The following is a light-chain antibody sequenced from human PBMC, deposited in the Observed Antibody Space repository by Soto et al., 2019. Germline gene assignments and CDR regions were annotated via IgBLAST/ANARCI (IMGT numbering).Light chain of an antibody. V-gene: IGLV1-40*01. Sequence: QSVLTQPPSVSGAPGQRGTISCTGSSSNIGAGYDVHWYHQLPGTAPKLLIYGNNNRPSGVPDRFSGSRSGTSASLAITGLQAEDEADYYCQSYDSSLSVWVFGGGTKVTVL. CDR2: GNN. J-gene: IGLJ3*02. CDR3: QSYDSSLSVWV. CDR1: SSNIGAGYD.